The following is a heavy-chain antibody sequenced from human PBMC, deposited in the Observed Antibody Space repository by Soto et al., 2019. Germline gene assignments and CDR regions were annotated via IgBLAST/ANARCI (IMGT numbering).Heavy chain of an antibody. V-gene: IGHV3-11*01. J-gene: IGHJ3*02. CDR1: GFTFSDYY. Sequence: GGSLRLSCAASGFTFSDYYTSWIRQAPGKGLEWVSYISSSGSTIYYADSVKGRFTISRDNAKNSLYLQMNSLRAEDTAVYYCARGQTSLWFGELLSLTRHDAFDIWGQGTMVTVSS. CDR3: ARGQTSLWFGELLSLTRHDAFDI. CDR2: ISSSGSTI. D-gene: IGHD3-10*01.